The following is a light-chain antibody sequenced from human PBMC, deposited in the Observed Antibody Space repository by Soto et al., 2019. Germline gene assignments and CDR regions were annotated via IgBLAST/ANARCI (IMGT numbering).Light chain of an antibody. J-gene: IGKJ2*01. CDR3: QHYNTYPVT. Sequence: DIQMTQSPSTLSASVGDRVTITCRASQSISSWLAWYQQRPGKAPKLLIYKAPSLESGVPSRFSGSGSGTEFTLTISSLQPDDFATYYCQHYNTYPVTFGQGTKLEIK. CDR1: QSISSW. V-gene: IGKV1-5*03. CDR2: KAP.